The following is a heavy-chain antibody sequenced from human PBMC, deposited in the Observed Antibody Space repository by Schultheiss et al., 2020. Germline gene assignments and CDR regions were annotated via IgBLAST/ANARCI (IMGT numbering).Heavy chain of an antibody. V-gene: IGHV3-15*01. CDR2: IKSKTDGGTI. CDR1: GFTFSNAW. D-gene: IGHD5-12*01. CDR3: TTDRPRATRHDY. Sequence: GESLKISCAASGFTFSNAWMSWVRQAPGKGLEWVGRIKSKTDGGTIDYAAPVKGRFTISRDDPKNTLYLQMNSLKTEDTAVYYCTTDRPRATRHDYWGQGTLVTVSS. J-gene: IGHJ4*02.